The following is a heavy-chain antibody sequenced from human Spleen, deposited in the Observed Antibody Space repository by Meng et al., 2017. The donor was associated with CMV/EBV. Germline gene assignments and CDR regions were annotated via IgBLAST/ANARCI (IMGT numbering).Heavy chain of an antibody. Sequence: KVSCKGSGYSFTSYWIGWVRQMPGKGLEWMGIIYPGDSDTRYSPSFQGQVTISANKSISTVYLQWSSLKASDTAMYYCARQGLDFYNWFDPWGQGTLVTVSS. CDR3: ARQGLDFYNWFDP. CDR1: GYSFTSYW. V-gene: IGHV5-51*01. D-gene: IGHD3-3*01. J-gene: IGHJ5*02. CDR2: IYPGDSDT.